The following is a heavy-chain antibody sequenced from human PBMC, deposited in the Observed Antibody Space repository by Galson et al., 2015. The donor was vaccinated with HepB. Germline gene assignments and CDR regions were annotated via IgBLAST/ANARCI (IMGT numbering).Heavy chain of an antibody. V-gene: IGHV4-31*11. J-gene: IGHJ5*02. D-gene: IGHD3-10*01. CDR1: GGSISSTGYY. Sequence: TLSLTCDVSGGSISSTGYYWTWIRQHPGKGLEWIGYIYYSGNTYYSPSLKSRIAINPDTSKNQFSLQLNSVTPEDTAVYYCAREPYGSGSADHWFDPWGQGILVTVSS. CDR2: IYYSGNT. CDR3: AREPYGSGSADHWFDP.